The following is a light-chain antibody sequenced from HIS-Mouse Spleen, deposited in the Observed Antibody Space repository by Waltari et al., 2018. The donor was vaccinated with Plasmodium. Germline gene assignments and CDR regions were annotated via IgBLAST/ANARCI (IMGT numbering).Light chain of an antibody. CDR3: QQYNNWPPLT. CDR1: QSVSGN. CDR2: GAP. Sequence: EIVMTQFPATRSVSPGQRPTLSCRASQSVSGNLAWYQQKPRQAPRLLIYGAPTRATGIPARFSGSGSGTEFTLTISSLQSEDFAVYYCQQYNNWPPLTFGGGTKVEIK. J-gene: IGKJ4*01. V-gene: IGKV3-15*01.